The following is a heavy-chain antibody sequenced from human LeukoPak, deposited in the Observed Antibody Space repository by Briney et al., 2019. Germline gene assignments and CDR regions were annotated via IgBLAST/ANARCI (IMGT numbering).Heavy chain of an antibody. V-gene: IGHV3-21*01. CDR1: GVTFSSYGSYS. J-gene: IGHJ4*02. D-gene: IGHD3-22*01. CDR2: ISVRSIHI. CDR3: ARGYDSSGHYPGALDY. Sequence: GGSLRLSCAASGVTFSSYGSYSMNWVRQAPGKGLEWVSSISVRSIHIYYADSVKGRFTISRDNAKNSVYLQMNSLRAEDTAVYYCARGYDSSGHYPGALDYWGQGTLVTVSS.